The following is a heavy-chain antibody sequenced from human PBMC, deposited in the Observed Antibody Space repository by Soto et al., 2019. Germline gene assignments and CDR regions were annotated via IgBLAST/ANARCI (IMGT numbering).Heavy chain of an antibody. CDR1: GGTFSNYA. V-gene: IGHV1-69*12. Sequence: QVQLVQSGAAVKKPGSSVKVSCKVSGGTFSNYAIDWVRLAPGHGLEWMGGIVPIFGTTYYTQKFQGRATIIADDSTTTAYLEMISLRSEDTAIYYCARVEAVAGLYNYHGLGVWGQGTAVTVSS. CDR2: IVPIFGTT. J-gene: IGHJ6*01. D-gene: IGHD6-19*01. CDR3: ARVEAVAGLYNYHGLGV.